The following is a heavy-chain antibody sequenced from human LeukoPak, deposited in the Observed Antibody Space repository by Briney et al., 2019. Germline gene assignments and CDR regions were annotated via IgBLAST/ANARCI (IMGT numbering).Heavy chain of an antibody. Sequence: GGSLRLSCAASGFTFSSYSMNWVRQAPGKGLEWVSSISSSSSYIYYADSVKGRFTISRDNAKNSLYLQMNSLRAEDTAVYYCARDQKGDFWSGYSYYYYYMDVWGKGTTVTVSS. D-gene: IGHD3-3*01. CDR2: ISSSSSYI. CDR3: ARDQKGDFWSGYSYYYYYMDV. CDR1: GFTFSSYS. V-gene: IGHV3-21*01. J-gene: IGHJ6*03.